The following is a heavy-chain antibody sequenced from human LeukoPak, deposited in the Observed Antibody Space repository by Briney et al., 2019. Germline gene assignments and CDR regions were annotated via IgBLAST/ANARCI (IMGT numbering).Heavy chain of an antibody. V-gene: IGHV4-34*01. CDR1: GGSFSGYY. Sequence: PSETLSLTYAVYGGSFSGYYWSWIRQPPGKGLEWIGEINHSGSTNYNPSLKSRVTISVDTSKNQFSLKLSSVTAADTAVYYCAKGSSWYGGFDSWGQGTQVTVSS. J-gene: IGHJ5*01. CDR3: AKGSSWYGGFDS. D-gene: IGHD6-13*01. CDR2: INHSGST.